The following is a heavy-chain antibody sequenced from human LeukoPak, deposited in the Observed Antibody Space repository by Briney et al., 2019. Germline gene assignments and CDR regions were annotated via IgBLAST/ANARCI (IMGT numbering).Heavy chain of an antibody. J-gene: IGHJ4*02. CDR1: GDSVSRTNAA. V-gene: IGHV6-1*01. D-gene: IGHD3-10*01. Sequence: SQTLSLTCVISGDSVSRTNAAWNWITQSPSRGLEWLGRTYYRTKWYSDSAVSVTSRIIINPDTSKNQFSLQLNSVTPEDTAVCYCARGGSAMTVALFDQWGQGTPVTVSS. CDR2: TYYRTKWYS. CDR3: ARGGSAMTVALFDQ.